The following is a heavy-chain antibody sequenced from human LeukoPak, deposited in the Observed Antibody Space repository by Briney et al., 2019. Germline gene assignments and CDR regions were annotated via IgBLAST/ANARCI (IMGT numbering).Heavy chain of an antibody. D-gene: IGHD2-15*01. CDR1: GFTFSSYA. J-gene: IGHJ6*02. CDR2: ISYDGSNK. V-gene: IGHV3-30-3*01. CDR3: ARGEVRYCSGGSCYSLGFYYYYYGMDV. Sequence: PGGSLRLSCAASGFTFSSYAMHWVRQAPGKGLEWVAVISYDGSNKYYADSVKGRFTISRDNSKNTLYLQMNSLRAEDTAVYYCARGEVRYCSGGSCYSLGFYYYYYGMDVWGQGTTVTVSS.